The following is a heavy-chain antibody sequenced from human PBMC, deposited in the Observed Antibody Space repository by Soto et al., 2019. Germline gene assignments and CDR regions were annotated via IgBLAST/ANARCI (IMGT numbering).Heavy chain of an antibody. CDR1: GFTFSSYG. CDR3: ARVEEVLWFGSGTLYYGMDV. J-gene: IGHJ6*02. D-gene: IGHD3-10*01. V-gene: IGHV3-33*01. CDR2: IWYDGSNK. Sequence: PGGSLRLSCAASGFTFSSYGMHWVRQAPGKGLEWVAVIWYDGSNKYYADSVKGRFTISRDNSKNTLYLQMNSLRAEDTAVYYCARVEEVLWFGSGTLYYGMDVWGQGTTVTVSS.